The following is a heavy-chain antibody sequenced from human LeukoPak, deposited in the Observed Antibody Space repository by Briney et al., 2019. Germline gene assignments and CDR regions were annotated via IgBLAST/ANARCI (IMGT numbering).Heavy chain of an antibody. CDR1: GYTFTSYG. D-gene: IGHD2-15*01. J-gene: IGHJ5*02. V-gene: IGHV1-18*01. Sequence: ASVKVSCKASGYTFTSYGISWVRQAPGQGLEWMGWISAYNGHTKYAQKLQGRVTMTTDTSTSIAYMELRSLRSEDTAVYYCAREGYYSGGSCYLWFDPWGQGTLVTVSS. CDR3: AREGYYSGGSCYLWFDP. CDR2: ISAYNGHT.